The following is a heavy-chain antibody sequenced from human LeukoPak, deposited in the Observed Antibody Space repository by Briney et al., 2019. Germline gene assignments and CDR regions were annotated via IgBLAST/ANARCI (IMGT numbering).Heavy chain of an antibody. CDR2: IYSGGST. J-gene: IGHJ4*02. D-gene: IGHD6-19*01. CDR3: ARDPPSHSSGFEAPGIAVADSDY. Sequence: QAGGSLRLSCAASGFTVSSNYMSWVRQAPGKGLEWVSVIYSGGSTYYADSVKGRFTISRDNSKNTLYLQMNSLRAEDTAVYYCARDPPSHSSGFEAPGIAVADSDYWGQGTLVTVSS. V-gene: IGHV3-66*01. CDR1: GFTVSSNY.